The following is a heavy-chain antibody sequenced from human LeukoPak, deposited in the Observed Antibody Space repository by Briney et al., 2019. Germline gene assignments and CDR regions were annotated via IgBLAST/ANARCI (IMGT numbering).Heavy chain of an antibody. CDR3: AKDISYDVTFGGVIVN. J-gene: IGHJ4*02. D-gene: IGHD3-16*01. CDR2: ISWNSGSI. CDR1: GFTFDDYA. V-gene: IGHV3-9*01. Sequence: GGSLRLSCAASGFTFDDYAMHWVRQAPGKGLEWVSGISWNSGSIGYADSVKGRFTISRDNAKNSLYLQMNSLRAEDAALYYCAKDISYDVTFGGVIVNWGQGTLVTVSS.